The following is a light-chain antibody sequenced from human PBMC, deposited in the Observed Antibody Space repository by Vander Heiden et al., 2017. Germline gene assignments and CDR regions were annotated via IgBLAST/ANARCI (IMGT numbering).Light chain of an antibody. J-gene: IGLJ2*01. CDR3: GTWDSSLSAGV. V-gene: IGLV1-51*01. CDR1: SSNIGNNY. CDR2: DNN. Sequence: QPVCTQPPSVSAPPGPKVTISCSGSSSNIGNNYVSWYQQLPGTAPKLLIYDNNKRPSGIPDRFSGSKSGTSATLGITGLQTGDEADYYCGTWDSSLSAGVFGGGTKLTVL.